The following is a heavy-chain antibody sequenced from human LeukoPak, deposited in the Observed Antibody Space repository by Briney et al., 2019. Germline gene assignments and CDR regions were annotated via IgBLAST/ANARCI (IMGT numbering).Heavy chain of an antibody. Sequence: SETLSLTCTVSGGSISSYYWSWIRQPPGKGLEWIGYIYYSGSTNYNPPLKSRVTISVDTSKNQFSLKLSSVTAADTAVYYCAREAYSSSFDYWGQGTLVTVSS. V-gene: IGHV4-59*01. D-gene: IGHD6-19*01. J-gene: IGHJ4*02. CDR3: AREAYSSSFDY. CDR1: GGSISSYY. CDR2: IYYSGST.